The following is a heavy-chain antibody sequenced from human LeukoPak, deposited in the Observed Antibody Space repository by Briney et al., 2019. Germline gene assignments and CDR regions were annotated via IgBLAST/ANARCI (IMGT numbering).Heavy chain of an antibody. V-gene: IGHV3-33*01. CDR2: IWFDGSNR. CDR3: VRDYCSGGSCYENNWFDP. D-gene: IGHD2-15*01. Sequence: GGSLRLSCAASGFTFSKYGMHWVRQAPGKGLEWVAVIWFDGSNRNHADSVKGRFTISRDNSKNTLYLQMNSLRVEDPAVYFCVRDYCSGGSCYENNWFDPWGQGTLVTVSS. CDR1: GFTFSKYG. J-gene: IGHJ5*02.